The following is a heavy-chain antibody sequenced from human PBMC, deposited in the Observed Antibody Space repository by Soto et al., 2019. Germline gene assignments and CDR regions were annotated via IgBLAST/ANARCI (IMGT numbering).Heavy chain of an antibody. V-gene: IGHV3-74*01. Sequence: EVQLVESGGGLVQPGGSLRPSCAASKFSFSVYWMHWVRQAPGKGLMWVSRVNPDGSTTTYADSVKGRFTISRDNAKNTVFLQMSSLRADDTAVYYCAKVASGSYDWFDPWGQGTLVTVSS. D-gene: IGHD1-26*01. CDR1: KFSFSVYW. CDR2: VNPDGSTT. CDR3: AKVASGSYDWFDP. J-gene: IGHJ5*02.